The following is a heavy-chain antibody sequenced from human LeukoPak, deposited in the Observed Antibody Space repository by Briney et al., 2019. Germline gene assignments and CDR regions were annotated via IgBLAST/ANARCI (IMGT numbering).Heavy chain of an antibody. CDR2: ITYDGSNK. J-gene: IGHJ4*02. D-gene: IGHD6-13*01. V-gene: IGHV3-30*18. CDR3: AKDDAGSSWYFTY. CDR1: GFTFSSYG. Sequence: GGSLRLSCAASGFTFSSYGMHWVRQAPGKGLEWVAVITYDGSNKYYADSVKGRFTISRDNAKNTLYLQMNSLRAEDTAVYYCAKDDAGSSWYFTYWGQGTLVTVSS.